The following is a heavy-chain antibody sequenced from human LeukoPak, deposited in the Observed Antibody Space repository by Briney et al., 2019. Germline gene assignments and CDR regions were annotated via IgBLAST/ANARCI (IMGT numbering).Heavy chain of an antibody. CDR2: ISSGSTYT. CDR3: ARTGYGYNYFDY. D-gene: IGHD3-16*01. CDR1: GFTFSSYG. Sequence: GGSLRLSCAASGFTFSSYGMNWVRQAPGKGLEWVSSISSGSTYTYYADSVKGRFTISRDNAKNSLYLQMNSLRAVDTAVYYCARTGYGYNYFDYWGQGTLVTVSS. V-gene: IGHV3-21*01. J-gene: IGHJ4*02.